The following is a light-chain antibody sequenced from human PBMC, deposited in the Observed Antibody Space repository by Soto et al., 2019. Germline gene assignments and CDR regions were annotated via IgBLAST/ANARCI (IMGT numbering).Light chain of an antibody. CDR2: AAS. Sequence: IRLNQSPASLSASVGDRVTITCRASQGISSYLAWYQQKPGKAPKRLIYAASSLQSGVTSRFSGSGSGTEFTLTISSLQPEDFATYYCLEQNSYPRTFGQRTKVDI. J-gene: IGKJ1*01. CDR3: LEQNSYPRT. CDR1: QGISSY. V-gene: IGKV1-9*01.